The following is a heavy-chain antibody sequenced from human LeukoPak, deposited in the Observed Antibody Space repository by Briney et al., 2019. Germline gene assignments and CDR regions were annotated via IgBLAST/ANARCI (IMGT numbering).Heavy chain of an antibody. CDR3: AREDIVATIYDY. CDR1: GGSFSGYY. J-gene: IGHJ4*02. V-gene: IGHV4-34*01. D-gene: IGHD5-12*01. CDR2: INHSGST. Sequence: SETLSLTCAVYGGSFSGYYWSWIRQPPGKGLEWIGEINHSGSTNYNPSLTSRVTISVDTSKNQFSLKLRSVTAADTAVYYCAREDIVATIYDYWGQGALVTVSS.